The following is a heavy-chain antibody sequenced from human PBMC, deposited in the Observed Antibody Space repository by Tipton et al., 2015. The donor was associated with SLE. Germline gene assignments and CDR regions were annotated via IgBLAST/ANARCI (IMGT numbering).Heavy chain of an antibody. D-gene: IGHD3-22*01. J-gene: IGHJ4*02. CDR3: VRGPRGSSGYPN. Sequence: TLSLTCTVSGGSISSYYWSWIRQPPGKGLEWIGYIYYSGTTNYNPSLKSRVTMSLDTSKNQFSLKLNSVTAADTAVYYCVRGPRGSSGYPNWGQGTLVTVSS. CDR1: GGSISSYY. CDR2: IYYSGTT. V-gene: IGHV4-59*12.